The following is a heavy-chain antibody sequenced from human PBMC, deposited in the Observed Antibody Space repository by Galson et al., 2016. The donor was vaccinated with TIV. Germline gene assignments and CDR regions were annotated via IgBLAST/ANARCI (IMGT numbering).Heavy chain of an antibody. J-gene: IGHJ6*02. Sequence: SVKVSCKASGYSFLSFDINWVRQAAGQGLEWMGWMNPHSGSTVSAQKFQGRVTMTRNLSISTAYMELSSLTSEDTAIYYCARPSYGSAYCGLDVWGQGTTVTVSS. D-gene: IGHD4-17*01. CDR1: GYSFLSFD. CDR2: MNPHSGST. CDR3: ARPSYGSAYCGLDV. V-gene: IGHV1-8*01.